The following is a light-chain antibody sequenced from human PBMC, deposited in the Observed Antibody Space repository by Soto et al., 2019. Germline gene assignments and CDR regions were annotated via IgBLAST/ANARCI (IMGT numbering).Light chain of an antibody. V-gene: IGKV1-5*03. Sequence: DIQMTQYPSSLSASVGDRVTITCRASQSISSYLNWYQQKPGKAPKLLIYKASSLESGVPSRFSGSGSGTEFTLTISSLQPDDFATYYCQQYNSYPWTFGQGTKVDMK. J-gene: IGKJ1*01. CDR2: KAS. CDR1: QSISSY. CDR3: QQYNSYPWT.